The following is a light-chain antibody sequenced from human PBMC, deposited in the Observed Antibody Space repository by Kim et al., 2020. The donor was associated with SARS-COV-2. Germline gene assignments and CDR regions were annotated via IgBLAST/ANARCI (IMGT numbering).Light chain of an antibody. J-gene: IGLJ3*02. CDR1: SSNIGAGYD. CDR3: QSYDISLSGSKV. V-gene: IGLV1-40*01. CDR2: HNT. Sequence: VNLACTRSSSNIGAGYDLHWYQHLPGTAPKLLIYHNTNRPSGVPDRFSGSRSGTSASLAITGLQAEDEADYYCQSYDISLSGSKVFGGGTQLTVL.